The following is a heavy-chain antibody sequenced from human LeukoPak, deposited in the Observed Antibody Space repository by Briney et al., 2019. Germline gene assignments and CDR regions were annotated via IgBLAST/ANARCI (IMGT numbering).Heavy chain of an antibody. J-gene: IGHJ3*02. CDR1: GFTVSSNY. V-gene: IGHV3-53*01. CDR3: ATRESQLLYGHDAFDI. D-gene: IGHD2-2*02. Sequence: SGGSRRLSCAASGFTVSSNYMSWVRQAPGKGLEWVSVIYSGGSTYYADSVKGRFTISRDNSKNTLYLQMNSLRAEDAALYYCATRESQLLYGHDAFDIWGQGTMVTVSS. CDR2: IYSGGST.